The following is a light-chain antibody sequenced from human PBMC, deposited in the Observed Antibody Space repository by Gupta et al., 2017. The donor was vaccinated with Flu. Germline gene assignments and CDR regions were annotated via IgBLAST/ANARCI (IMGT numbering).Light chain of an antibody. CDR1: HSVRNF. J-gene: IGKJ4*01. CDR2: AAA. CDR3: RQSYSSPPLT. V-gene: IGKV1-39*01. Sequence: IPITPSPSSLSSSVGDRGTIACRASHSVRNFLNWYQQKPGKAPKHLIYAAATFQSGVPSRFSSSGSATDFSLTITSLQPADVATYYCRQSYSSPPLTFGRGTKVEIK.